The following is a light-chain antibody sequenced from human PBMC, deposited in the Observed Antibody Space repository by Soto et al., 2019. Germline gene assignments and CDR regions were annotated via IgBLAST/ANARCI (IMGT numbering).Light chain of an antibody. CDR3: QQYHNWPIT. V-gene: IGKV3-15*01. Sequence: ETVMTQSPATLSVSPGETATLSCRASQNVYTNLAWYQQKPGQAPRLVLYGASTRATGVPARFSGSGSGTEFTLTISSLQSEDFAVYYCQQYHNWPITFGQGTRLEIK. CDR1: QNVYTN. J-gene: IGKJ5*01. CDR2: GAS.